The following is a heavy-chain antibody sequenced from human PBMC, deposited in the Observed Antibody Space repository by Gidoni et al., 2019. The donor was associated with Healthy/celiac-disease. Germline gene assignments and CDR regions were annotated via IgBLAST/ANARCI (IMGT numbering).Heavy chain of an antibody. V-gene: IGHV3-21*01. D-gene: IGHD6-19*01. J-gene: IGHJ6*02. Sequence: EVQLVESGGGLVKPGGSLRLSCAASGFTFSRYSMNWVRQAPGKGREWVSSISSSSSYIYYADSVKGRFTISRDNAKNSLYLQMNSLRAEDTAVYYCARDPESGWVGTYYGMDVWGQGTTVTVSS. CDR2: ISSSSSYI. CDR1: GFTFSRYS. CDR3: ARDPESGWVGTYYGMDV.